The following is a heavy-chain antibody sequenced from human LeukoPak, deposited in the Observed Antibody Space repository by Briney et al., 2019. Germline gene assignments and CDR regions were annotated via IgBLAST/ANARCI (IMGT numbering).Heavy chain of an antibody. D-gene: IGHD3-22*01. V-gene: IGHV3-15*01. CDR1: GFIFSSSG. CDR3: TTESSGYYIILDY. Sequence: GGSLRLSCAASGFIFSSSGMSWVRQAPGKGLEWVGRIKSKTDGGTTDYAAPVKGRFTISRDDSKNTLYLQMNSLKTEDTAVYYCTTESSGYYIILDYWGQGTLVTVSS. J-gene: IGHJ4*02. CDR2: IKSKTDGGTT.